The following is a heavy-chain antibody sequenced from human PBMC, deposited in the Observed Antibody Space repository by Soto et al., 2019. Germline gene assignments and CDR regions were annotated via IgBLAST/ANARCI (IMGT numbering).Heavy chain of an antibody. Sequence: QVQLQESGPGLVKPSETLSLTCTVSGGSFSSYYWNLIRQPPGKGLEWIGYIYYSFSTFYNPSLMSRVIISLDKSKRQFSLKLSSVTAADTAMYYCARGTGRRDFDYWGQGTLVTVSS. CDR2: IYYSFST. D-gene: IGHD1-1*01. CDR3: ARGTGRRDFDY. J-gene: IGHJ4*02. CDR1: GGSFSSYY. V-gene: IGHV4-59*08.